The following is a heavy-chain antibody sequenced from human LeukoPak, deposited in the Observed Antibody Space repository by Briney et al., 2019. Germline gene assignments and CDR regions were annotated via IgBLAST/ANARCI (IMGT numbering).Heavy chain of an antibody. CDR1: GGSISSYY. J-gene: IGHJ4*02. V-gene: IGHV4-59*01. CDR3: ARGNGASLFDY. D-gene: IGHD1-1*01. Sequence: SETLSLTCTVSGGSISSYYWSWIRQPPGKGLEWIGYIYYSGSTNYIPSLKSRVTISVDTSKNQFSLKLSSVTAADTAVYYCARGNGASLFDYWGQGTLVTVSS. CDR2: IYYSGST.